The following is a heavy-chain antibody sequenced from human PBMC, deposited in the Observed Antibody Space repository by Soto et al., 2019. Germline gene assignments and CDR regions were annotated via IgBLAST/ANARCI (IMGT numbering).Heavy chain of an antibody. Sequence: VQLLESGGGLVQPGGSLRLSCAASGFTFSSYAMSWVRQAPGKGLEWVSAISGSGGSTYYADSVKGRFTISRDNSKNTLYLQMNSLRAEDTAVYYCAKDPGEYCSGGSCYSMAFGYWGQGTLVTVSS. D-gene: IGHD2-15*01. V-gene: IGHV3-23*01. CDR1: GFTFSSYA. CDR3: AKDPGEYCSGGSCYSMAFGY. J-gene: IGHJ4*02. CDR2: ISGSGGST.